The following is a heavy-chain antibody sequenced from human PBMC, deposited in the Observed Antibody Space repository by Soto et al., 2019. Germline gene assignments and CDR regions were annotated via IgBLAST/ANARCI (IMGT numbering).Heavy chain of an antibody. CDR3: AKAGGGFGDFVHH. D-gene: IGHD3-10*01. V-gene: IGHV3-30*18. CDR1: GFTFSSYG. J-gene: IGHJ4*02. CDR2: ILYDGSDK. Sequence: GGSLRLSCAASGFTFSSYGMHWVRQAPGKGLEWVTGILYDGSDKYYADSVKGRFTISRENSKNTLYLQMNSLRAEDSAVYYCAKAGGGFGDFVHHWGQGTPVTVSS.